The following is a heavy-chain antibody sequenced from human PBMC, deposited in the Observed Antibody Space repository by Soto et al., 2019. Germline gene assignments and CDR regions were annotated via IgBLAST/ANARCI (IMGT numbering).Heavy chain of an antibody. CDR3: ARGGGVGVAGSAAFDM. V-gene: IGHV1-2*02. CDR1: GYPVTAYY. J-gene: IGHJ3*02. Sequence: QLHLVQSGAVVKKPGASVTVSCSASGYPVTAYYMHWVRQAPGRGLGWMGGINPATGAAKYTQTFQGRVTVTRDTSTGTVFMELSGLTSEDTAVFYCARGGGVGVAGSAAFDMWGQGTLVTVSS. D-gene: IGHD3-3*01. CDR2: INPATGAA.